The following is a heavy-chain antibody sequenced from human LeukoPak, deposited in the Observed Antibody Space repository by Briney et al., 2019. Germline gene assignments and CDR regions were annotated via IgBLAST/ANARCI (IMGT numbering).Heavy chain of an antibody. CDR3: AKDDYHPPLWMD. J-gene: IGHJ4*02. D-gene: IGHD5-12*01. Sequence: PGGSLRLSCAASGFTFSSYAMSWVRQAPGKGLEWVSVISGSGGSTYYADSVKGRFTISRDNSKNTLYLQMNSLRAEDTAVYYCAKDDYHPPLWMDWGQGTLVTVSS. V-gene: IGHV3-23*01. CDR2: ISGSGGST. CDR1: GFTFSSYA.